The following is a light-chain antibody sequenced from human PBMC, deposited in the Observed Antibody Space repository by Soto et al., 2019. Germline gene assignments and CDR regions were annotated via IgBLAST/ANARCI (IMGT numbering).Light chain of an antibody. CDR2: KAS. V-gene: IGKV1-5*03. Sequence: DIQMTQSPSTLSASVGDRVIITCRASQRISSFLAWYQQRPGKAPKLLIYKASMLQSGVPSRFSGSGSGTEFTLTISSLQPDDIATYYCHQYNTYSAFGQGTKV. CDR1: QRISSF. J-gene: IGKJ1*01. CDR3: HQYNTYSA.